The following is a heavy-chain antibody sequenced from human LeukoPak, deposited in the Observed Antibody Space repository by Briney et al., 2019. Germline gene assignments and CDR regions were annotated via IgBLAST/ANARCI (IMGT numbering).Heavy chain of an antibody. Sequence: QPGRSLRLSCAASGFTFSSYAMHWVRQAPGKGLEWVAVISYDGSNKYYADSVKGRFTISRDNSKNTLYLQMNSLRAEDTAVYYCAGDPDYYDSSGYYNYYFDYWGQGTLVTVSS. CDR1: GFTFSSYA. CDR3: AGDPDYYDSSGYYNYYFDY. CDR2: ISYDGSNK. J-gene: IGHJ4*02. D-gene: IGHD3-22*01. V-gene: IGHV3-30-3*01.